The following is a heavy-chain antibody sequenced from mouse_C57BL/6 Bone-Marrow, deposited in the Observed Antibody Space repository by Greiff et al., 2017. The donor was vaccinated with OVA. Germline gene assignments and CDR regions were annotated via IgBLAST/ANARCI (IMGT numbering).Heavy chain of an antibody. CDR1: GYTFTDYY. Sequence: VQLQQSGPELVKPGASVKISCKASGYTFTDYYMNWVKQSHGKSLEWIGDINPNNGGTNYNQKFKGKATLTVDKSSSTAYMELRSLTSEDSAVYYCAGGDRFAYWGQGTLVTVSA. J-gene: IGHJ3*01. CDR2: INPNNGGT. V-gene: IGHV1-26*01. CDR3: AGGDRFAY. D-gene: IGHD2-13*01.